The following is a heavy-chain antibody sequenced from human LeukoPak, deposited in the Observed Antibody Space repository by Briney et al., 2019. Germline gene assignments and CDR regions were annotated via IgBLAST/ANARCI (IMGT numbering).Heavy chain of an antibody. Sequence: GESLKISCKGSGYSFTSYWIGWVRQMPGKGLEWMGIIYPGDSDTRYSPSFQGQVTISADKSISTAYLQWSSLKASDTAMYYCARLLGYCSGGSCYEGPYYYYYMDVWGKGTTVTVSS. V-gene: IGHV5-51*01. J-gene: IGHJ6*03. CDR3: ARLLGYCSGGSCYEGPYYYYYMDV. CDR2: IYPGDSDT. D-gene: IGHD2-15*01. CDR1: GYSFTSYW.